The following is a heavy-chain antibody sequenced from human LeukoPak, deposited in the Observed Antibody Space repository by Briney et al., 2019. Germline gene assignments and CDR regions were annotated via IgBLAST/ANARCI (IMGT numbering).Heavy chain of an antibody. J-gene: IGHJ4*02. D-gene: IGHD2-15*01. Sequence: GGSLRLSCAASGFTFSSYWMSWVRQAPGKGLEWVANIKQDGSEKYYVDSVKGRFTISRDNAKNSLYLQMDSLRAEDTAVYYCARDADCSGGSCYSDYWGQGTLVTVSS. CDR3: ARDADCSGGSCYSDY. CDR1: GFTFSSYW. CDR2: IKQDGSEK. V-gene: IGHV3-7*01.